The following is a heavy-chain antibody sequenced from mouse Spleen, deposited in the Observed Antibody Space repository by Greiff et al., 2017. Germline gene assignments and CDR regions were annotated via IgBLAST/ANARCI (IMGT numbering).Heavy chain of an antibody. Sequence: EVHLVESGGGLVKLGGSLKLSCAASGFTFSSYAMSWVRQTPEKRLEWVATISSGGGNTYYPDSVKGRFTISRDNAKNTLYLQMSSLKSEDTAMYYCARGYYGSRGTFFDYWGQGTTLTVSS. CDR2: ISSGGGNT. V-gene: IGHV5-9-3*01. CDR3: ARGYYGSRGTFFDY. D-gene: IGHD1-1*01. J-gene: IGHJ2*01. CDR1: GFTFSSYA.